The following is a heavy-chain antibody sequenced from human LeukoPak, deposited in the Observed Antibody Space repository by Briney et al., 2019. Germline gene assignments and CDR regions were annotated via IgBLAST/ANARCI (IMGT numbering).Heavy chain of an antibody. CDR1: GGSISSYY. D-gene: IGHD3-10*01. CDR2: IYYSGTT. J-gene: IGHJ3*02. CDR3: ARSETWFGEYNDAFDI. V-gene: IGHV4-59*08. Sequence: SVTLTLTCTVSGGSISSYYWNWIRQPPGKGLEWIGYIYYSGTTNYNPSLESRVSMSVDTSKNQFSLKLSSVTAADTAVYYCARSETWFGEYNDAFDIWGQGTMVTVSS.